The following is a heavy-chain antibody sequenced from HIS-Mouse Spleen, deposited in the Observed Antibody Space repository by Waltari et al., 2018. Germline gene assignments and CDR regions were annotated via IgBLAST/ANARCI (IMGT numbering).Heavy chain of an antibody. CDR3: ARDTGYSSGWYFDY. J-gene: IGHJ4*02. CDR1: GYSISSGYY. Sequence: QVQLQESGPGLVKPSETLSLTCTVSGYSISSGYYWGWIRQPPGKGLEWIGSIYHSGGTDYNPSLKSRVTISVDTSKNQFSLKLSSVTAADTAVYYCARDTGYSSGWYFDYWGQGTLVTVSS. CDR2: IYHSGGT. V-gene: IGHV4-38-2*02. D-gene: IGHD6-19*01.